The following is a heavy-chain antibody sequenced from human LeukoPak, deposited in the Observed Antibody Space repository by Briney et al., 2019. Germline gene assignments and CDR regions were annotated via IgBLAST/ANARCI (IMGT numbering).Heavy chain of an antibody. CDR1: GGSFRGYY. CDR3: ARGGNIWSGLLGRNWFDP. CDR2: VKHSGST. V-gene: IGHV4-34*01. Sequence: SETLSLTCAVYGGSFRGYYWSWIRQPPGTGLEWIGEVKHSGSTNYNPSLKSRVTISEDTSKNQFSLKLSSVTAADTAVYYCARGGNIWSGLLGRNWFDPWGQGTLVTVSS. D-gene: IGHD3-3*01. J-gene: IGHJ5*02.